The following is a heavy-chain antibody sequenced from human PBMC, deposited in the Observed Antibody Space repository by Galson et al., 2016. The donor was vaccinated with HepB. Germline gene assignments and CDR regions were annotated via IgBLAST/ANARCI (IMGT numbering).Heavy chain of an antibody. J-gene: IGHJ4*02. CDR2: IDPNGGGT. V-gene: IGHV1-2*02. CDR3: ARPINRVGAGY. CDR1: GYSFTDYH. D-gene: IGHD4/OR15-4a*01. Sequence: SVKVSCKASGYSFTDYHVYWVRQAPGQGLEWMGWIDPNGGGTIYAQKFLGRVTMTRDTSTSTAYMELSGLTSDGTAVYYCARPINRVGAGYWGQGTLVTVSS.